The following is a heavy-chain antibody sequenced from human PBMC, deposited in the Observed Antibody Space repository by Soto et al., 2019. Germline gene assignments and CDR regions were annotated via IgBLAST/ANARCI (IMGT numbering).Heavy chain of an antibody. CDR1: GFTFSDYY. D-gene: IGHD3-10*01. Sequence: PGGSLRLSCAASGFTFSDYYMSWIRQAPGKGLEWVSYISSSSSYTNYADSVKGRFTISRDNAKNSLYLQMNSLRAEDTAVYYCARVRGSGSYYIPDPALIDYWGQGTLVTVSS. CDR2: ISSSSSYT. V-gene: IGHV3-11*05. J-gene: IGHJ4*02. CDR3: ARVRGSGSYYIPDPALIDY.